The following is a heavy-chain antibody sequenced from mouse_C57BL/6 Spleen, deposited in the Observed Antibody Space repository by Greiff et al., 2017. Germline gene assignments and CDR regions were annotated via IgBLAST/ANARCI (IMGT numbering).Heavy chain of an antibody. J-gene: IGHJ3*01. V-gene: IGHV5-16*01. D-gene: IGHD2-3*01. CDR1: GFTFSDYY. Sequence: EVQRVESEGGLVQPGSSMKLSCTASGFTFSDYYMAWVRQVPEKGLEWVANINYDGSSTYYLDSLESRFIISRDNAKNILYLQMSSLKSEDTATYYCARLNDGYFAYWGQGTLVTVSA. CDR2: INYDGSST. CDR3: ARLNDGYFAY.